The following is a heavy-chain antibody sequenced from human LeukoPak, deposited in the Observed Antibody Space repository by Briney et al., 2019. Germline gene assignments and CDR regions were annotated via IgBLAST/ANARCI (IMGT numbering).Heavy chain of an antibody. CDR1: GYSISSGYY. V-gene: IGHV4-38-2*02. D-gene: IGHD3-3*01. CDR2: IYHSGST. Sequence: NPSETLSLTCTVSGYSISSGYYWGWIRQPPGKGLEWIGIIYHSGSTYYNPSLKSRVTISVDTSKNQFSLKLSSVTAADTAVYYCARASGGVTEYFDLWGRGTLVTVSS. J-gene: IGHJ2*01. CDR3: ARASGGVTEYFDL.